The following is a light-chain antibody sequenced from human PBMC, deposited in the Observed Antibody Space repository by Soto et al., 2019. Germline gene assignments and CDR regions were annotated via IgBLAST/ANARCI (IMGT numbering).Light chain of an antibody. Sequence: EIVLTQSPGTLSLSAGDRATLSCRASQSVSSNYLAWYQQKPGQTPRLLIYGASSRATGIPDRFRGSGSGTDFTLTISRLEPEDFAVYYCQQSGSSPWTFVHGTKVEIK. CDR1: QSVSSNY. CDR2: GAS. V-gene: IGKV3-20*01. CDR3: QQSGSSPWT. J-gene: IGKJ1*01.